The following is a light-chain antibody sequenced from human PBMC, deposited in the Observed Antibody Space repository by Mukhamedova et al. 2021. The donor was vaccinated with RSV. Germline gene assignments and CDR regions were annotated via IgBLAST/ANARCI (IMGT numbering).Light chain of an antibody. V-gene: IGKV1-39*01. Sequence: WYQRRVHGRAPNLLIYAAAVLHDGVPSRFRGSGSGTNFTLTITSLQAADFATYYCQQSYIAPITFGHGTRLDIK. J-gene: IGKJ5*01. CDR3: QQSYIAPIT. CDR2: AAA.